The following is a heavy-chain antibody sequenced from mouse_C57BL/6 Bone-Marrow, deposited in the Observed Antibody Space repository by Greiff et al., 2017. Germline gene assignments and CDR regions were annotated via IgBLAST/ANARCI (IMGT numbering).Heavy chain of an antibody. Sequence: EVQLVESGGDLVKPGGSLTLSCAASGFTFSSYGMSWVRQTPDKRLEWVATISSGGSYTYYPDSVKGRFTISRDNAKNTLYLQMSSLKSEDTAMYYCASNYYGSSYDYWGQGTTLTVSS. D-gene: IGHD1-1*01. V-gene: IGHV5-6*01. J-gene: IGHJ2*01. CDR2: ISSGGSYT. CDR3: ASNYYGSSYDY. CDR1: GFTFSSYG.